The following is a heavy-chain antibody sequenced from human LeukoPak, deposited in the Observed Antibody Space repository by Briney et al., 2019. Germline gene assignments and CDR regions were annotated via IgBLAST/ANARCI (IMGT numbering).Heavy chain of an antibody. Sequence: GGSLRLSCVASGFSFSSYWMSWVRQTPGKGLEWVANIKQEGSEKYFVDSVKGRFTISRDNAKNSLYLQMNSLRVEDTAVYYCARDRVTMIRGVRILDYYYYYMDVWGKGTTVTISS. CDR3: ARDRVTMIRGVRILDYYYYYMDV. CDR2: IKQEGSEK. CDR1: GFSFSSYW. V-gene: IGHV3-7*01. J-gene: IGHJ6*03. D-gene: IGHD3-10*01.